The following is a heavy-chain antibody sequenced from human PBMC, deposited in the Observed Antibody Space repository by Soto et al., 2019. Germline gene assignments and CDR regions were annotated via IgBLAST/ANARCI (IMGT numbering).Heavy chain of an antibody. J-gene: IGHJ4*02. D-gene: IGHD2-15*01. CDR3: ARDLVRGRAFDY. Sequence: GSLRLSCAASGFTFSSYSMNWVRQAPGKGLEWVSSISSSSSYIYYADSVKGRFTISRDNAKNSLYLQMNSLRAEDTAVYYCARDLVRGRAFDYWGQGTLVTVSS. CDR1: GFTFSSYS. CDR2: ISSSSSYI. V-gene: IGHV3-21*01.